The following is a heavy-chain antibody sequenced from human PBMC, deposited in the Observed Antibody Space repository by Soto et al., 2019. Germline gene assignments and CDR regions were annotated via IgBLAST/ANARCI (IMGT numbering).Heavy chain of an antibody. D-gene: IGHD2-2*01. CDR2: IIPIFGTA. Sequence: QVQLVQSGAEVKKPGSSVKVSCKASGGTFSSYAISWVRQAPGQGLEWMGGIIPIFGTANYAQKFQGRVTITADESTSTAYMELSSLRSEDTAVYYCARDPRLGYCSSTSCYQTRLRFDPWGQGTLVTVSS. J-gene: IGHJ5*02. CDR3: ARDPRLGYCSSTSCYQTRLRFDP. V-gene: IGHV1-69*01. CDR1: GGTFSSYA.